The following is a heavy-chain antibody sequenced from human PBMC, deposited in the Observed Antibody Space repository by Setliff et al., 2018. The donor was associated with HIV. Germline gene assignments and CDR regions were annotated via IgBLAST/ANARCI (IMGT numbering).Heavy chain of an antibody. CDR1: GFIFSAYN. CDR2: ISSDGNYK. D-gene: IGHD2-8*01. V-gene: IGHV3-30*02. CDR3: ARDERWSLDY. J-gene: IGHJ4*02. Sequence: QPGGSLRLSCAASGFIFSAYNMHWARQAPGRGLEWVTFISSDGNYKIYADSVKGRFTVSRDNSKNTVYLQVNSLRPEDTAVYYCARDERWSLDYWGQGTLVTVSS.